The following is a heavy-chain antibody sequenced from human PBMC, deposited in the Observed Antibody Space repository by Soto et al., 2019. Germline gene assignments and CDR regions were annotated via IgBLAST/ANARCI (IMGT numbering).Heavy chain of an antibody. CDR3: ARRGSGSYYDY. V-gene: IGHV3-23*01. Sequence: EVQLLESGGGLVQPGGSLRLSCAASGFTFSSYAMRWVRQAPGKGLEWVSALSGSGGSTYNADSVKGRFTISRDNSKNTLYLQMNSLIAEDTAVYYCARRGSGSYYDYWGQGTLVTVSS. CDR1: GFTFSSYA. CDR2: LSGSGGST. D-gene: IGHD1-26*01. J-gene: IGHJ4*02.